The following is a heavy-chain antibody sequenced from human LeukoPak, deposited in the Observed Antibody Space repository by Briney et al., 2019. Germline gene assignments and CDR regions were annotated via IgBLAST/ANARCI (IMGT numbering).Heavy chain of an antibody. CDR2: IRIDGDT. CDR1: GFTFSNYW. J-gene: IGHJ4*02. CDR3: ARDARVGDPFDY. Sequence: PGGSLRLSCAASGFTFSNYWMHWVRQAPGKGLVWVSRIRIDGDTSYADSVRGRFTISRDNSKNTLYLQINSLRVEDTAVYYCARDARVGDPFDYWGQGILVTVSS. D-gene: IGHD4-17*01. V-gene: IGHV3-74*01.